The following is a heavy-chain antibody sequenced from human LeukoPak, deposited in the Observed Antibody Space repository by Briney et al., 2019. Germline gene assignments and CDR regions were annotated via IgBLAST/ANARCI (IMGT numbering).Heavy chain of an antibody. CDR1: GYSISSGYY. CDR2: IYHSGST. V-gene: IGHV4-38-2*02. J-gene: IGHJ5*02. CDR3: ARDLRIAARLDPKFDP. D-gene: IGHD6-6*01. Sequence: ASETLSLTCTVSGYSISSGYYWGWIRQPPGKGLEWIGSIYHSGSTYYNPSLKSRVTISVDTSKNQFSLKLSSVTAADTAVYYCARDLRIAARLDPKFDPWGQGTLVTVSS.